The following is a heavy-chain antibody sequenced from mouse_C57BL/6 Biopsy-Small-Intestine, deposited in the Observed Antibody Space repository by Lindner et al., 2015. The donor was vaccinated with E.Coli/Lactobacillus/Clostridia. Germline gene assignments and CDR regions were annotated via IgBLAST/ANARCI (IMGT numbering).Heavy chain of an antibody. V-gene: IGHV1-20*01. CDR1: GYTFTGYG. CDR2: ISGSNGNT. J-gene: IGHJ4*01. D-gene: IGHD1-1*02. CDR3: ARIKNYYDSRGYSFSSDY. Sequence: SVKVSCKASGYTFTGYGVNWVRQAPGQRLEWWGWISGSNGNTIYAPKLQDRVTMTRDTSTSTAYLDLRSLRSDDTAIYYCARIKNYYDSRGYSFSSDYWGQGTLVTVSS.